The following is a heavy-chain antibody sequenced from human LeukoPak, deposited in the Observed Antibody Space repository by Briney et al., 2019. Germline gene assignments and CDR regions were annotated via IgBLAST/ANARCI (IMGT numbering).Heavy chain of an antibody. D-gene: IGHD3-10*01. CDR1: GYTFTSYG. CDR2: ISAYNGNT. CDR3: ARETEGLGSGSYHQYYYYYYYMDV. V-gene: IGHV1-18*01. Sequence: ASVKVSCKASGYTFTSYGISWVLQAPGQGLEWMGWISAYNGNTNYAQKLQGRVTMTTDTSTSTAYMELRSLRSDDTAVYYCARETEGLGSGSYHQYYYYYYYMDVWGKGTTVTVSS. J-gene: IGHJ6*03.